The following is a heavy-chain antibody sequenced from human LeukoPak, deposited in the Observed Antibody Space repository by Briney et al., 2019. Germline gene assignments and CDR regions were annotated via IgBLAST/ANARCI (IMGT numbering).Heavy chain of an antibody. CDR1: VGTFSSYA. CDR3: ASGGSHGDDAFDI. V-gene: IGHV1-69*05. J-gene: IGHJ3*02. D-gene: IGHD1-26*01. CDR2: IIPIFGTA. Sequence: SVTVSCKASVGTFSSYAISWVRQAPGQGLEWLGGIIPIFGTANYAQKFQGRVTITTDESTSTAYMELSSLRSEDTAVYYCASGGSHGDDAFDIWGQGTMVTVSS.